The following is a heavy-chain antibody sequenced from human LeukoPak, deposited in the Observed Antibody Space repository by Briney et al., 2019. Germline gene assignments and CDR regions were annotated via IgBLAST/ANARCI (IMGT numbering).Heavy chain of an antibody. V-gene: IGHV5-51*01. Sequence: HGESLKISCNGSGYSFTSYWIGWVRQLPGKGLECMGIFNPAVSDTSYSPSFEGQVTISVDKSISTAYLQWSSLQASDSAIYYCATVPRIPAVGNTEYFQYWGQGTLVTVSS. CDR3: ATVPRIPAVGNTEYFQY. CDR1: GYSFTSYW. J-gene: IGHJ1*01. D-gene: IGHD6-13*01. CDR2: FNPAVSDT.